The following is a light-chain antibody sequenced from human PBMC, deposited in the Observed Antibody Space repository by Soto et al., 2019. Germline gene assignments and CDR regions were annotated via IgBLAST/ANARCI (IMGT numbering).Light chain of an antibody. Sequence: DIQMTQSPSSLSASVGDRVTITCRASQCIRTYLGWYQQKPGKVPKSLIYSASNLQSGVPSRFSASGSGTEFTLTITDMQPDDFATYYCQQYYRYPWMFGQGTKV. J-gene: IGKJ1*01. V-gene: IGKV1-16*01. CDR3: QQYYRYPWM. CDR2: SAS. CDR1: QCIRTY.